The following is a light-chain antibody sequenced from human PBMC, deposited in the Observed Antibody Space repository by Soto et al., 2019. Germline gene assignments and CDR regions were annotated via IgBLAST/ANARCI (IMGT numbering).Light chain of an antibody. Sequence: EIVLTQSPATLSLSPGERATLSCRASQSVGSSLAWYQQKPCQAPRLLIYDASNRATGIPARFSGSGSGTDFTLTISSLESEDFAVYYCLQRGDWPPLTFGQGTKVDIK. CDR3: LQRGDWPPLT. J-gene: IGKJ1*01. V-gene: IGKV3-11*01. CDR2: DAS. CDR1: QSVGSS.